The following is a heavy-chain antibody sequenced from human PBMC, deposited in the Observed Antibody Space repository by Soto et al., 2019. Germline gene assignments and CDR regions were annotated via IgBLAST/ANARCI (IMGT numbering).Heavy chain of an antibody. V-gene: IGHV4-38-2*01. D-gene: IGHD2-15*01. Sequence: PSETLSLTCAVSGYSISSGYYWGWLRQPQGKGLEWIGTIYHSGSTYYNPSLKSRVTISLDTSKNQFSLKLNSVTAADTALYYCGKVLVGATGHTDSDSWGPGTPVNVSS. CDR3: GKVLVGATGHTDSDS. CDR1: GYSISSGYY. CDR2: IYHSGST. J-gene: IGHJ4*02.